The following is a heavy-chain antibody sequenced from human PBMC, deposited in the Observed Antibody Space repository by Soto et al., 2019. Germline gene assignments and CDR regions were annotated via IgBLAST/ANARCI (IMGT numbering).Heavy chain of an antibody. J-gene: IGHJ6*02. CDR2: IYYSGST. CDR3: ARDWGPCSSTSCPISGMDV. CDR1: GGSISSGSSY. D-gene: IGHD2-2*01. Sequence: PXETLSLTCTVSGGSISSGSSYWSWIRQPPGKVLEWIGYIYYSGSTYYNPSLKSRVTISVDTSKNQFSLKLNSVTAEDTAVYYCARDWGPCSSTSCPISGMDVWGQGTKVTVSS. V-gene: IGHV4-30-4*01.